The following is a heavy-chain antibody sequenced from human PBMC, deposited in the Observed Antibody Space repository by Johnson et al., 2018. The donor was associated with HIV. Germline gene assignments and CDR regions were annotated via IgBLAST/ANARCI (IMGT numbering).Heavy chain of an antibody. CDR1: GFTFSSYA. CDR3: ARDGGRGDFDI. CDR2: ISYDGSNK. J-gene: IGHJ3*02. Sequence: QVQLVESGGGVVRPGGSLRLSCAASGFTFSSYAMHWVRQAPGKGLEWVAVISYDGSNKYYADSVKGRFTISRDNSKNTLYLQMNSLRTEDTALYYCARDGGRGDFDIWGHGTRVSVSS. D-gene: IGHD3-16*01. V-gene: IGHV3-30-3*01.